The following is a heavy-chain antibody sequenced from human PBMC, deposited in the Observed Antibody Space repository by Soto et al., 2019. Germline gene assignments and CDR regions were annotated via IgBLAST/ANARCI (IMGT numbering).Heavy chain of an antibody. V-gene: IGHV4-59*01. CDR1: GGSISSYY. CDR2: IYYSGST. J-gene: IGHJ6*02. Sequence: SETLSLTCTVSGGSISSYYWSWIRQPPGKGLEWIGYIYYSGSTNYNPSLKSRVTISVDASKNQFSLKLSSVTAADTAVYYCARASFFGVVVVWGQGTTVTVSS. CDR3: ARASFFGVVVV. D-gene: IGHD3-3*01.